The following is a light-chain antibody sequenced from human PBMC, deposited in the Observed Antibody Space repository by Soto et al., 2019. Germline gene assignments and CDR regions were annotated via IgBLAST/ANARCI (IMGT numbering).Light chain of an antibody. J-gene: IGKJ1*01. V-gene: IGKV3-20*01. CDR3: QQYGSSSWT. CDR2: GAS. Sequence: EIVLTQSPDILSLSPGERATLSCRASQGMSSAYLAWFQQKPGQAPTLLIYGASTRATGIPDRFSGTGSGTDFTLTISRLEPEDFAVYYCQQYGSSSWTFGQGTKVGIK. CDR1: QGMSSAY.